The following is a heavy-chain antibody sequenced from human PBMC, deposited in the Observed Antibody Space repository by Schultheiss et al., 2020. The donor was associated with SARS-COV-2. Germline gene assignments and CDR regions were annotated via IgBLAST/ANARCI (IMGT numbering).Heavy chain of an antibody. Sequence: GGSLRLSCAASGFTFSDYYMSWIRQAPGKGLEWVSYISSSGGNMYYADSVKGRFTISRDNAKNSLYLQMNSLRAEDTAVYYCAKEEGRSSGWRGGFDYWGQGTLVTVSS. CDR2: ISSSGGNM. CDR3: AKEEGRSSGWRGGFDY. D-gene: IGHD6-19*01. V-gene: IGHV3-11*01. CDR1: GFTFSDYY. J-gene: IGHJ4*02.